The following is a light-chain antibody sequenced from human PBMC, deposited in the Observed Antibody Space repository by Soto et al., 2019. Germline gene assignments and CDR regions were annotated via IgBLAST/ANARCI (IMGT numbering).Light chain of an antibody. J-gene: IGKJ1*01. CDR2: AAS. Sequence: DIQMTQSPSSLSASVGDRVTITCRASQSISSYLNWYQQKPGKAPKLLIYAASSLHSGVPSRFSGSGSGTDFTLTISSLQPEDFATYFCQQSYSTPWPFGQGTKVEIK. CDR3: QQSYSTPWP. V-gene: IGKV1-39*01. CDR1: QSISSY.